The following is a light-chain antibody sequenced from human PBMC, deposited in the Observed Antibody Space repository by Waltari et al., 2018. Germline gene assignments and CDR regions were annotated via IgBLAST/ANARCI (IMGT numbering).Light chain of an antibody. CDR1: QIISTY. J-gene: IGKJ4*01. CDR3: QPSYSTPLS. V-gene: IGKV1-39*01. CDR2: AAS. Sequence: DIQMTQSTSSLSESVGDRVTITCRASQIISTYLNWYKQTAGKAPNLLIYAASSLHSGVPSRFSGSGSVTDFTLTISSLQPEDFATYYCQPSYSTPLSFGGWTKVEI.